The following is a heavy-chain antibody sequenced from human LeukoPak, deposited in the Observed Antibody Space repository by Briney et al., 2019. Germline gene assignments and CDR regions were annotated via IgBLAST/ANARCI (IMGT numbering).Heavy chain of an antibody. Sequence: GGSLKISCKTFGYIFTNYWIGWVRQMPGKGPEWMGIMYPGDSDTRYSPSFQGQVTISADKSSSTAYLQWRSLEASDTAMYYCARLTGTADYWGQGTLVTVSS. J-gene: IGHJ4*02. D-gene: IGHD1-7*01. CDR2: MYPGDSDT. CDR1: GYIFTNYW. V-gene: IGHV5-51*01. CDR3: ARLTGTADY.